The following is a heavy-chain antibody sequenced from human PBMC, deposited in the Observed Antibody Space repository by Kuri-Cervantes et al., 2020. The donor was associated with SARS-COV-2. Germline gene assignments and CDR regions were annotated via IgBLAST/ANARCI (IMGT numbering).Heavy chain of an antibody. CDR3: AIVDYDFWSGYSDY. CDR2: INPNSGGT. J-gene: IGHJ4*02. V-gene: IGHV1-2*02. CDR1: GYTFINYG. Sequence: ASVTVSCKTSGYTFINYGLSWVRQAPGQGLAWMGWINPNSGGTNYAQKFQGRVTMTRDTSISTAYMELSRLGSDDTAVYYCAIVDYDFWSGYSDYWGQGTLVTVSS. D-gene: IGHD3-3*01.